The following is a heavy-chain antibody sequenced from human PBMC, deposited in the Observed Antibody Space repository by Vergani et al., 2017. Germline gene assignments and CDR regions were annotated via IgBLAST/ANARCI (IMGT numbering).Heavy chain of an antibody. V-gene: IGHV3-7*01. CDR3: ARPSAPGDYDALDI. D-gene: IGHD4-17*01. CDR2: IKQDGSEK. CDR1: GGSISSGSYY. J-gene: IGHJ3*02. Sequence: VQLQESGPGLVRPSQTLSLTCTVSGGSISSGSYYWSWVRQAPGKGLEWVANIKQDGSEKYYVDSVRGRFTISRDNAKNSLYLQMNSLRAEDTAVYHCARPSAPGDYDALDIWGQGTMVTVSS.